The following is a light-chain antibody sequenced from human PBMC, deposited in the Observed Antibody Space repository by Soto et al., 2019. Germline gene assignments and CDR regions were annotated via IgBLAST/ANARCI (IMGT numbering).Light chain of an antibody. J-gene: IGKJ4*01. CDR2: DAS. CDR1: QSVSSY. Sequence: EIVLTQSPATLSLSPGERATLSCRASQSVSSYLAWYQQKPGQAPRLLIYDASNRATGIPARFSGSGSGTDFTLTISSLEPEDFAVYSRQQRSNWLTFGGGTKVEIK. CDR3: QQRSNWLT. V-gene: IGKV3-11*01.